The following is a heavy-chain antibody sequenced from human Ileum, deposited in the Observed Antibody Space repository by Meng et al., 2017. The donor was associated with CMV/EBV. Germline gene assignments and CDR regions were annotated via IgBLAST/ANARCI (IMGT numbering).Heavy chain of an antibody. CDR2: FFSDGTS. V-gene: IGHV4-59*01. CDR1: VRSIPSAS. J-gene: IGHJ4*02. CDR3: GRGSRYLDY. D-gene: IGHD3-9*01. Sequence: LSLTCTVSVRSIPSASWTWLPPSPWMGLKWIYSFFSDGTSNCYPSLKNHVFMSVAATMNHFSLRMNDVSAADTALYFCGRGSRYLDYWGQGSLVTVSS.